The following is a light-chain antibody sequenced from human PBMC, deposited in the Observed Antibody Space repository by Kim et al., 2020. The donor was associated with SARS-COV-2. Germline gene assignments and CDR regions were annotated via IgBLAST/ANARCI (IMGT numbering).Light chain of an antibody. CDR1: NSNIGSHY. J-gene: IGLJ1*01. CDR3: ASWDDSLTPLYV. Sequence: TVITSCSGNNSNIGSHYVYWYQQFPGAAPRLLISRNNLRPSGVPDRFSGSKSGTSASLTISGLRSEDEADYYCASWDDSLTPLYVFATGTKVTVL. V-gene: IGLV1-47*01. CDR2: RNN.